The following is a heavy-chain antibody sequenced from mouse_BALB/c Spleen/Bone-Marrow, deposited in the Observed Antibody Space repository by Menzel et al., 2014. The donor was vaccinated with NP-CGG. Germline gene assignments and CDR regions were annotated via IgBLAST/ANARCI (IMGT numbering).Heavy chain of an antibody. Sequence: EVMLVESGAELVKPGASVKLSRTASGFNIKDTYMHWVKQRPEHGLEWIGRIDPANGNTKYDPKFQGKATITADTSSNTAYLQLSSLTSEDTAVYYCACYYYGRYFDDWGAGTTVTVSS. V-gene: IGHV14-3*02. CDR2: IDPANGNT. CDR3: ACYYYGRYFDD. CDR1: GFNIKDTY. J-gene: IGHJ1*01. D-gene: IGHD1-1*01.